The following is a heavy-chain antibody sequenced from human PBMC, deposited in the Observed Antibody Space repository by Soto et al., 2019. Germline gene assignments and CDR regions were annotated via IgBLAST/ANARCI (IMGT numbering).Heavy chain of an antibody. J-gene: IGHJ6*02. CDR3: ARGGGYSSGWYYDYGMDV. V-gene: IGHV3-13*01. CDR1: GFTFSSYD. Sequence: GGSLRLSCAASGFTFSSYDMHWVRQATGKGLEWVSAIGTAGDTYYPGSVKGRFTISRENAKNSLYLQMNSLRAEDTAVYYCARGGGYSSGWYYDYGMDVWGQGTTVTVSS. CDR2: IGTAGDT. D-gene: IGHD6-19*01.